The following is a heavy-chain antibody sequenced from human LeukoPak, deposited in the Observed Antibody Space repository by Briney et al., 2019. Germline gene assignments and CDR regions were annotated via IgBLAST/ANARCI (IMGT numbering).Heavy chain of an antibody. CDR1: GFTFDDYA. V-gene: IGHV3-9*01. Sequence: GGSLRLSCAASGFTFDDYAMHWVRQAPGKGLEWVSGISWNSGSIGYADSVKGRFTISRDNAKNSLYLQMNSLRAEDTALYYCAKDSDRGANWYYFDYWGQGTLVTVSS. CDR2: ISWNSGSI. J-gene: IGHJ4*02. CDR3: AKDSDRGANWYYFDY. D-gene: IGHD1-26*01.